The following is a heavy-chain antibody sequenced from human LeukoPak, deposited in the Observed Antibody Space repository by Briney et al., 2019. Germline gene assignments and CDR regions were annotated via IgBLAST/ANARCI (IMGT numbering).Heavy chain of an antibody. CDR1: GGSISSYY. Sequence: SETLSLTCTVSGGSISSYYWSWIRQPPGKRLEWIGYIYYNGSTNYNPSLKSRVTLSVDTSKNQFSLKLSSVTAADTAVYYCARGGGRTTSHLDLDYWGQGTLVTVSS. D-gene: IGHD2-2*01. J-gene: IGHJ4*02. CDR2: IYYNGST. CDR3: ARGGGRTTSHLDLDY. V-gene: IGHV4-59*01.